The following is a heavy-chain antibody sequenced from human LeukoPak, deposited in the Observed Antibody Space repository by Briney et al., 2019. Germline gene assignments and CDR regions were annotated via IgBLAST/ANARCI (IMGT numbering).Heavy chain of an antibody. V-gene: IGHV6-1*01. CDR1: GDSVSSNSAA. CDR2: TYYRSKWYN. J-gene: IGHJ6*03. Sequence: SQTLSLTCAISGDSVSSNSAAWNWIRQSPSRGLEWLGRTYYRSKWYNDYAVSVKSRITINPDTSKNQFSLQLNSVTPEDTAVYYCARYYYDTSDYYALYSYYYYIDVWGKGTTVTVSS. D-gene: IGHD3-22*01. CDR3: ARYYYDTSDYYALYSYYYYIDV.